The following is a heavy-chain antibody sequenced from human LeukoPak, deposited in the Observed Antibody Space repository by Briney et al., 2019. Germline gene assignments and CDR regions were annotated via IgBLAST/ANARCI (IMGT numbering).Heavy chain of an antibody. CDR3: ARAAAAFNWFDP. V-gene: IGHV1-2*02. CDR2: INPNSGGT. D-gene: IGHD6-13*01. CDR1: GYTFTGYY. J-gene: IGHJ5*02. Sequence: GASVRVSCKASGYTFTGYYMHWVRQASGQGLEWMGWINPNSGGTNYAQKFQGRVTMTRDTSISTAYMELSRLRSDDTAVYYCARAAAAFNWFDPWGQGTLVTVSS.